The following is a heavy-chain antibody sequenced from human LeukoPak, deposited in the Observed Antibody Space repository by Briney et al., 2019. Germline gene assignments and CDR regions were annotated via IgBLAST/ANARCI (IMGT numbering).Heavy chain of an antibody. D-gene: IGHD3-10*01. CDR1: GFTFSSYG. V-gene: IGHV3-23*01. CDR2: ISGSGGST. J-gene: IGHJ4*02. CDR3: ARVVPPTDYGSGSYFWDPYYFDY. Sequence: GGSLRLSCAASGFTFSSYGMSWVRQAPGKGLEWVSAISGSGGSTYYADSVKGRFTISRDNSKNTLYLQMNTLRAEDTAVYYCARVVPPTDYGSGSYFWDPYYFDYWGQGTLVTVSS.